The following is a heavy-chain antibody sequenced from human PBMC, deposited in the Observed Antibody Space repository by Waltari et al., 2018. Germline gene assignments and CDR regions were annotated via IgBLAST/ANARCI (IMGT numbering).Heavy chain of an antibody. J-gene: IGHJ2*01. CDR3: AKADFGNPYWFFDL. Sequence: EGQLLESGGGLVQTGGSLRLSCAASGFMFSFSHLTWVRQAPGKGLEWVSTITADGRSRNYADSVKGRFTISRDNSKNILDLQMNTLRAEDTAVYFCAKADFGNPYWFFDLWGRGTLLTVSS. CDR2: ITADGRSR. D-gene: IGHD3-10*01. V-gene: IGHV3-23*01. CDR1: GFMFSFSH.